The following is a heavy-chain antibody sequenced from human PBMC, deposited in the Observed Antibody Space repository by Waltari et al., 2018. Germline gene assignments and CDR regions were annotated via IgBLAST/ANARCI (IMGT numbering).Heavy chain of an antibody. CDR1: GFRRRGYV. D-gene: IGHD1-1*01. CDR3: ARDVTSLGWLDP. V-gene: IGHV3-30-3*01. J-gene: IGHJ5*02. Sequence: QVHLVESGGGVVQPGRSLRRSCAASGFRRRGYVMHWVRQAPGKGLEWVAVMSYDGIDKNYADSVKGRFTMSRDTSKNTLFLQMNSLTVEDTASYYCARDVTSLGWLDPWGQGTLVTVSS. CDR2: MSYDGIDK.